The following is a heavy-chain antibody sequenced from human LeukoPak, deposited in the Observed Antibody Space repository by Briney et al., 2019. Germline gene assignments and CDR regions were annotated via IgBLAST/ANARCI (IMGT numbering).Heavy chain of an antibody. CDR1: GYTLTELS. V-gene: IGHV1-2*06. CDR3: ASPHDYGDFGRFDY. J-gene: IGHJ4*02. Sequence: ASVKVSCKVSGYTLTELSMHWVRQAPGQGLEWMGRINPNSGGTNYAQKFQGRVTMSRDTSISTAYMELSRLKSDDTAVYYCASPHDYGDFGRFDYWGQGTLVTVSS. D-gene: IGHD4-17*01. CDR2: INPNSGGT.